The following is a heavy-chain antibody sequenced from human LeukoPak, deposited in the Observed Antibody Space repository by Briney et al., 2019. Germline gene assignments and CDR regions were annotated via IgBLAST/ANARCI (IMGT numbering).Heavy chain of an antibody. V-gene: IGHV4-30-4*01. D-gene: IGHD6-19*01. CDR3: AREAVSGWYDYFDY. CDR2: IYYSGST. CDR1: GGSISSGDYY. Sequence: SETLSLTCTVSGGSISSGDYYWSWIRQPPGKGLEWIGYIYYSGSTYYNPSLKSRVTMSLDTSKNQFSLKLSSVTAADTAVYYCAREAVSGWYDYFDYWGQGTLVTVSS. J-gene: IGHJ4*02.